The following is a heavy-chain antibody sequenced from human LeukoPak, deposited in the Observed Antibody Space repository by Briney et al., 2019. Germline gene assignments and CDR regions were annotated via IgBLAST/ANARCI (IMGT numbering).Heavy chain of an antibody. CDR3: IRQGYKNNQGEYYYSGLDV. D-gene: IGHD5-18*01. CDR1: GFTFSTYT. CDR2: ISYDGSKK. V-gene: IGHV3-30-3*01. J-gene: IGHJ6*02. Sequence: PGGSLRLSCAASGFTFSTYTMHWVRQAPGKGLEWVAVISYDGSKKYCADSVKGRFTISRDNGKNSVFLEMNSLRVEDTALYYCIRQGYKNNQGEYYYSGLDVWGQGTTVIVS.